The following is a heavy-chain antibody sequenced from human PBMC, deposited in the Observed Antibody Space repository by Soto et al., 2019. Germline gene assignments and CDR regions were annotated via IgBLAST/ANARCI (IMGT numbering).Heavy chain of an antibody. V-gene: IGHV3-7*04. CDR1: GFTFGNYW. CDR3: ASDWLAGEPHRRWHY. J-gene: IGHJ4*01. CDR2: IKPDGSDK. Sequence: EVQLVESGGGLVQPGGSLRLSCIGSGFTFGNYWMSWVRQAPGKGLEWVANIKPDGSDKYYEESVKGRFTISRDNAKNSLHLQMNSLSAEDTAVYFCASDWLAGEPHRRWHYWGQGTLVTVSS. D-gene: IGHD7-27*01.